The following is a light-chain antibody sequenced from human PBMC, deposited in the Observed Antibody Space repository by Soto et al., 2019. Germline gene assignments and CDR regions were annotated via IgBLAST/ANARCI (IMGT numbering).Light chain of an antibody. CDR3: CSYVGSSTWV. CDR2: EGS. V-gene: IGLV2-23*01. Sequence: QSALTQPASVSGSPGQSITISCTRTSSDIGSYVSWYQQHPGKAPKLMIYEGSKWPSVVSNRFSGSKSGNTASLTISGLQAEDEADYYCCSYVGSSTWVFGGGTKVTVL. J-gene: IGLJ3*02. CDR1: SSDIGSY.